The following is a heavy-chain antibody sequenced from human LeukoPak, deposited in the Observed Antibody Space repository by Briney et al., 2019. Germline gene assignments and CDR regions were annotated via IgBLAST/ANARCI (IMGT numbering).Heavy chain of an antibody. V-gene: IGHV1-69*10. Sequence: SVKVSCKASGYTFTGYYMHWVRQAPGQGLEWMGAITPFFDIPNYAQKFQGRITITADTADKSTSTVYMEVSRLRYDDTALYFCAKNSETATALDYWGQGTLLTVSS. CDR3: AKNSETATALDY. CDR1: GYTFTGYY. CDR2: ITPFFDIP. D-gene: IGHD5-24*01. J-gene: IGHJ4*02.